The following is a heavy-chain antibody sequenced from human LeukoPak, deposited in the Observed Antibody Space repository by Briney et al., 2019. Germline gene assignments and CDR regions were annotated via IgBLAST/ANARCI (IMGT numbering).Heavy chain of an antibody. Sequence: SVKVSCKASGGTFSSYAISWVRQAPGQGPEWMGGIIPIFGTANYAQKFQGRVTITADESTSTAYMELSSLRSEDTAVYYCARDDQHLDTMTAFDIWGQGTMVTVSS. CDR2: IIPIFGTA. V-gene: IGHV1-69*13. CDR3: ARDDQHLDTMTAFDI. J-gene: IGHJ3*02. D-gene: IGHD3-22*01. CDR1: GGTFSSYA.